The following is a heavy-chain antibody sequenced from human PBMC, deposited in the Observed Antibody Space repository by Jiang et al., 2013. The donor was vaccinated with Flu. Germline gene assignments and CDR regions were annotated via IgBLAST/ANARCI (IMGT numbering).Heavy chain of an antibody. CDR1: GGSISSYY. J-gene: IGHJ6*04. D-gene: IGHD3-3*01. V-gene: IGHV4-59*01. CDR2: IYYSGST. Sequence: PGLVKPSETLSLTCTVSGGSISSYYWSWIRQPPGKGLEWIGYIYYSGSTNYNPSLKSRVTISVDTSKNQFSLKLSSVTAADTAVYYCASNANGIYDSYYGMDVWGKGTTVTVSS. CDR3: ASNANGIYDSYYGMDV.